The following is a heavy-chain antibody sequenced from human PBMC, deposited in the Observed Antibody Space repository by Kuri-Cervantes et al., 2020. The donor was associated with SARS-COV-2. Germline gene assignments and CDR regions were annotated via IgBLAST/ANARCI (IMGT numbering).Heavy chain of an antibody. J-gene: IGHJ4*01. Sequence: SCAVYGGSFSGYYRSWIRQPPGTGLEWIGSIYHSGSTYYNPYLKSRVTITVDTSKNQFSLKLSTVTAAVTSVYYCARTMVRLYFDYWGQGTLVTVSS. D-gene: IGHD3-10*01. CDR2: IYHSGST. V-gene: IGHV4-34*01. CDR1: GGSFSGYY. CDR3: ARTMVRLYFDY.